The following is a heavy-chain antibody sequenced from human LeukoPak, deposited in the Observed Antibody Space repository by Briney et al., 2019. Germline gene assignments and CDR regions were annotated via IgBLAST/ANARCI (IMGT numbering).Heavy chain of an antibody. CDR2: IHSCGNN. V-gene: IGHV3-66*01. D-gene: IGHD3-10*01. CDR1: GFSVSNNY. CDR3: ARVSWGSYYGSGSYGGMDV. Sequence: GGSLRLPCAPSGFSVSNNYMSWLRQATGKGLEWVSIIHSCGNNLSAGSVKGRFTVYRDNPRKTLYLQMNSVRAEDTAVYYCARVSWGSYYGSGSYGGMDVWGQGTTVTVSS. J-gene: IGHJ6*02.